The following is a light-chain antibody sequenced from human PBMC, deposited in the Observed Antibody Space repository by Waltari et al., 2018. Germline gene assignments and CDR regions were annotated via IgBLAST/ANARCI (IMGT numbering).Light chain of an antibody. V-gene: IGLV1-44*01. CDR2: SND. J-gene: IGLJ2*01. CDR3: AAWDDSLNAVV. Sequence: QSVLTQPPSASETSGQRVTISCSGSSSNIGSKTVNWYQQLPGTAPKLLIYSNDKRPSGVPERFSGSNSGTSASLAISGLQSEDEAEYYCAAWDDSLNAVVFGGGTKVTVL. CDR1: SSNIGSKT.